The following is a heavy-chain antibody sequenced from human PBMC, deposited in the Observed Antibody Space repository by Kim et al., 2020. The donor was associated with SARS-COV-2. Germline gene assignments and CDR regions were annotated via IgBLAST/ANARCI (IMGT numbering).Heavy chain of an antibody. CDR1: GGSISSYY. V-gene: IGHV4-59*08. CDR3: ARRGRYYDILTGYYGNWFDP. Sequence: SETLSLTCTVSGGSISSYYWSWIRQPPGKGLEWIGYIYYSGSTNYNPSLKSRVTISVDTSKNQFSLKLSSVTAADTTVYYCARRGRYYDILTGYYGNWFDPWGQGTLVTVSS. J-gene: IGHJ5*02. D-gene: IGHD3-9*01. CDR2: IYYSGST.